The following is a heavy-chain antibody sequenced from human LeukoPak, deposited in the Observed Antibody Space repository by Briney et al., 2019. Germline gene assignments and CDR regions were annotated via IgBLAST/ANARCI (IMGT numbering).Heavy chain of an antibody. V-gene: IGHV1-8*01. J-gene: IGHJ4*02. CDR3: ARLSQTPNYYTLGGYYYLGY. Sequence: ASVKVSCKASRYTFTSYDINWVREAAGHGLEWMGWMNPNTGRTGYAQKFQGRITMTRDTSINTAYMELTNLRSEDTAIYYCARLSQTPNYYTLGGYYYLGYWGQGTPVTVSS. CDR1: RYTFTSYD. D-gene: IGHD3-10*01. CDR2: MNPNTGRT.